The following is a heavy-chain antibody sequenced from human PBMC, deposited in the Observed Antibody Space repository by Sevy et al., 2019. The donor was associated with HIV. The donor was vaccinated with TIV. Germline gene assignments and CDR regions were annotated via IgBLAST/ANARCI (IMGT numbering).Heavy chain of an antibody. D-gene: IGHD3-3*01. J-gene: IGHJ4*02. CDR1: GGSISSSSYY. V-gene: IGHV4-39*01. CDR2: IYYSGST. CDR3: ARRPHYDFWSGYYTQFDY. Sequence: SETLSLTCTVSGGSISSSSYYWGWIRQPPGKGLEWIGSIYYSGSTYYNPSLKSRVTISLDTSKNQFSLKLSSVTAADTAVYYCARRPHYDFWSGYYTQFDYWGQGTLVTVSS.